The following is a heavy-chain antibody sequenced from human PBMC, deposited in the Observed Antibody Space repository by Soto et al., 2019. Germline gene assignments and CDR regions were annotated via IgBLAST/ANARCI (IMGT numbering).Heavy chain of an antibody. CDR3: AKDRDPDGIWTFDS. Sequence: GXSLNISCAASGFTFRTFTLNWVRQAPGKGLEWVSGIIGGDGDKFYSDSVKGRFTISRDNSKDMLFLQMSSLRVDDTAVYYCAKDRDPDGIWTFDSWGQGTLVTVSS. CDR1: GFTFRTFT. V-gene: IGHV3-23*01. CDR2: IIGGDGDK. J-gene: IGHJ5*01. D-gene: IGHD3-9*01.